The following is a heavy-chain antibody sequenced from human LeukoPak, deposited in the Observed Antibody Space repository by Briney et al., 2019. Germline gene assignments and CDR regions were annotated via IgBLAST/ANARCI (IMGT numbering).Heavy chain of an antibody. V-gene: IGHV4-39*07. CDR3: ARDLGFEGYFDY. J-gene: IGHJ4*02. Sequence: SETLSLTCTVSGGSISSSSYYWGWIRQLPGKGLEWIGSIYYSGSTYYNPSLKSRVTISVDTSKNQFSLKLSSVTAADTAVYYCARDLGFEGYFDYWGQGTLVTVSS. CDR2: IYYSGST. D-gene: IGHD5-12*01. CDR1: GGSISSSSYY.